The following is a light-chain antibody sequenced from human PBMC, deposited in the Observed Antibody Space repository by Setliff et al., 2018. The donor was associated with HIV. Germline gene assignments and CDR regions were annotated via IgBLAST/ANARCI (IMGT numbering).Light chain of an antibody. V-gene: IGLV2-14*03. J-gene: IGLJ1*01. Sequence: PASVSGSPGQSITISCTGTIGDVGGYDYVSWYQQYPGKAPKLIIFDVRERPSGVSDRFTASKSGNTASLTISGLQADDEADYFCSSYRGVTHDVFGSGTKVTVL. CDR3: SSYRGVTHDV. CDR2: DVR. CDR1: IGDVGGYDY.